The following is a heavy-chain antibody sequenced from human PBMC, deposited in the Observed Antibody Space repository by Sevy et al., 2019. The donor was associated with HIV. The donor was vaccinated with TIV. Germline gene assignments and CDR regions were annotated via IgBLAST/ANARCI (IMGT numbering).Heavy chain of an antibody. V-gene: IGHV1-46*01. CDR3: ARGGYYDFWSGRNYYYYGMDV. J-gene: IGHJ6*02. CDR2: INPSGGST. D-gene: IGHD3-3*01. CDR1: GYTFTSYY. Sequence: ASVKVSCKASGYTFTSYYMHWVRQAPGQGLEWMGIINPSGGSTSYAQKFQGRVTMTRDTSTSTVYMEQSSLRSEDTAVYYCARGGYYDFWSGRNYYYYGMDVWGQGTTVTVSS.